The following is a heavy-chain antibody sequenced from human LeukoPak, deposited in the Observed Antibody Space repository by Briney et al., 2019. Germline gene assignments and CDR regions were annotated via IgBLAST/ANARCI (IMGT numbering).Heavy chain of an antibody. CDR3: AITATSERGAFDY. CDR1: GFTFSSYS. V-gene: IGHV3-21*01. D-gene: IGHD5-24*01. J-gene: IGHJ4*02. CDR2: ISSSSSYI. Sequence: GGSLRLSCAASGFTFSSYSMNWVRQAPGKGLEWVSSISSSSSYIYYADSVKGRFTISRDNAKNSLYLQMNSLRAEDTAVYYCAITATSERGAFDYWGQGTLVTVSS.